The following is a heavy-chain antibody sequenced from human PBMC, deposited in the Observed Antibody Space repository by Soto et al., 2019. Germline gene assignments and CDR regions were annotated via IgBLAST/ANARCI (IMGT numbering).Heavy chain of an antibody. CDR3: AGIYSSSGRMDV. CDR2: IHHTGIT. Sequence: SETLSLTCAVSGGSIRSHYWAWIRQPPGMGLDYIGHIHHTGITKYNPSLKSRVTISIDPSKNQFSLAVNSVTAADTAMYYCAGIYSSSGRMDVWGQGPTVTVS. D-gene: IGHD6-19*01. CDR1: GGSIRSHY. V-gene: IGHV4-59*11. J-gene: IGHJ6*02.